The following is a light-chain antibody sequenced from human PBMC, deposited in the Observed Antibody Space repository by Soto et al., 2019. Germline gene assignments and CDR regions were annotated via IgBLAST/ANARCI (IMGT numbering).Light chain of an antibody. CDR3: QQYNYYVT. CDR2: GAS. Sequence: EIVMTQSPATLSVSPGERATLSCRASQSVSSNLAWYQHKPGQAPRLLIFGASTRATGIPARFSGSVSGTEFILTISSLQSEDFAVYYCQQYNYYVTFGQGTRLEIK. CDR1: QSVSSN. J-gene: IGKJ5*01. V-gene: IGKV3-15*01.